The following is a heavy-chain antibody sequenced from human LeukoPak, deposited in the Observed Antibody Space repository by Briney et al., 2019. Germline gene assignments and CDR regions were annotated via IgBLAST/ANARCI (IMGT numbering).Heavy chain of an antibody. J-gene: IGHJ4*02. D-gene: IGHD3-22*01. CDR1: GFTFDDYA. CDR3: AKDIGSMIVVVIDY. Sequence: GRSLRLSCAASGFTFDDYAMHWARQAPGKGLEWVSGISWNSGSIGYADSVKGRFTISRDNAKNSLYLQMNSLRAEDTALYYCAKDIGSMIVVVIDYWGQGTLVTVSS. CDR2: ISWNSGSI. V-gene: IGHV3-9*01.